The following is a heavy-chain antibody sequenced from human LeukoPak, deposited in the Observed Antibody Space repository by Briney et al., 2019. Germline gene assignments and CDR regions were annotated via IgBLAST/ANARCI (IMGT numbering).Heavy chain of an antibody. CDR1: GYTFTSYG. Sequence: GASVKVSCKASGYTFTSYGISWVRQAPGQGLEWMGWISAYNGNTNYAQKLQGRVTMTTDTSTSTAYMELRSLRSDDTAVYYCARGVVNYDSSGYYYAGFYYFDYWGQGTLVTVSS. V-gene: IGHV1-18*01. D-gene: IGHD3-22*01. CDR3: ARGVVNYDSSGYYYAGFYYFDY. CDR2: ISAYNGNT. J-gene: IGHJ4*02.